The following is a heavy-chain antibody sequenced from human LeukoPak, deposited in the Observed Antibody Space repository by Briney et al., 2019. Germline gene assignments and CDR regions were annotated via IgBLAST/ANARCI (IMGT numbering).Heavy chain of an antibody. CDR3: ARVRSSQADY. CDR1: GGTFSSYA. D-gene: IGHD3-16*01. CDR2: IIPILGIA. V-gene: IGHV1-69*04. Sequence: SVKVSCKASGGTFSSYAISWVRQAPGQGLERMGRIIPILGIANYAQKFQGRVTITADKSTSTAYMELSSLRSEDTAVYYCARVRSSQADYWGQGTLVTVSS. J-gene: IGHJ4*02.